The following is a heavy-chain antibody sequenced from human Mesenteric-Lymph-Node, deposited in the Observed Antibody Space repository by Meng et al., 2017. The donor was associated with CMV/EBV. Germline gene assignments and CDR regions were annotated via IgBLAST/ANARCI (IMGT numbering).Heavy chain of an antibody. D-gene: IGHD3-3*01. CDR2: VTGAGSDR. CDR1: GFTFNNSA. V-gene: IGHV3-23*01. CDR3: AKGTSYDFWSGLSWVDP. J-gene: IGHJ5*02. Sequence: LTRAASGFTFNNSAMTWVRQAPGKGLEWVATVTGAGSDRYYADSVKGRFTISRDNSKNTLYLQMNLLRAEDSAIYFCAKGTSYDFWSGLSWVDPWGQGTLVTVSS.